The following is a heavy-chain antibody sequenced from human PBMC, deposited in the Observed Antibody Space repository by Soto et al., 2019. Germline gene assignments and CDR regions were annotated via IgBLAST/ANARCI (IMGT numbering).Heavy chain of an antibody. V-gene: IGHV3-30*18. J-gene: IGHJ6*02. CDR1: GFTFSSYG. D-gene: IGHD3-16*01. CDR2: ISSDGSNI. CDR3: GKGGGGRLYYGMDV. Sequence: QVQLVESGGGVVQPGRSLRLSCAASGFTFSSYGMHWVRQAPGKGLEWVAVISSDGSNIYYADSVKGRFTISRDNSKNTVYLKMNGLRVEDTAVYYWGKGGGGRLYYGMDVWGQGTTVAVSS.